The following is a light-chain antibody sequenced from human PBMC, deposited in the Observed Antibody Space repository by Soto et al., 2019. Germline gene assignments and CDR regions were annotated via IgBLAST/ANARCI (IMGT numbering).Light chain of an antibody. V-gene: IGKV1-5*03. CDR2: KAS. Sequence: DIQMTQSPSTLSGSVGDRVTITCRASQTISSWLAWYQQKPGKAPKLLLYKASTLKSGVPSRFSGSGSGAEFTRTISSLQPDDFATYDGQHYNSYSEAFGQGTKVALK. CDR1: QTISSW. CDR3: QHYNSYSEA. J-gene: IGKJ1*01.